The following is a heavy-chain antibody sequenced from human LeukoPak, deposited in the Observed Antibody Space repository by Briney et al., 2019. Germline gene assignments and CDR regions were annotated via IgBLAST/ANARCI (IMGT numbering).Heavy chain of an antibody. J-gene: IGHJ5*02. Sequence: RGSLRLSCAASGFPFSASAMTWVRQAPGKGLEWVSHILSTGTTYYADSVRGRFTISRDNSKNTLYLLMTSLRADDTAVYYCATVKYDYGDPVGWFDPWGQGTLVTVSS. CDR3: ATVKYDYGDPVGWFDP. V-gene: IGHV3-23*01. CDR1: GFPFSASA. CDR2: ILSTGTT. D-gene: IGHD4-17*01.